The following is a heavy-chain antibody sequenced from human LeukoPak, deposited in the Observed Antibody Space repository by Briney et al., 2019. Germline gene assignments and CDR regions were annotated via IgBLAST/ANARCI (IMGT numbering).Heavy chain of an antibody. Sequence: GGSLRLSCAASGFNFSTCNMSWVRQAPGKGLDWVSSNCRKNISIQYADSVKGPCTISRDNAKNSLYLQMNSLRAEDTAVCYCASPPSMALYYWDQGTLVTVSS. CDR2: NCRKNISI. CDR3: ASPPSMALYY. J-gene: IGHJ4*02. V-gene: IGHV3-21*01. D-gene: IGHD5-24*01. CDR1: GFNFSTCN.